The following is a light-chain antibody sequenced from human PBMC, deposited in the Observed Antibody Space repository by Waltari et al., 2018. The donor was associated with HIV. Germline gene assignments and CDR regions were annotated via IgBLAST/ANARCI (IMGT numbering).Light chain of an antibody. J-gene: IGLJ2*01. CDR1: TLGDKY. CDR3: QAWDSSAVV. V-gene: IGLV3-1*01. Sequence: SSELTQPPSVSVSPGQTASITYSGDTLGDKYVCWYQQKPGQSPLLVIYQDNMRPSGIPERFSGSHSGNTATLTISGTQAMDEADYYCQAWDSSAVVFGGGTKLTVL. CDR2: QDN.